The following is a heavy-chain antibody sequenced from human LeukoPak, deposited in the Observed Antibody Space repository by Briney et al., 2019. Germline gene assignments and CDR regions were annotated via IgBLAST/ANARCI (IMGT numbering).Heavy chain of an antibody. J-gene: IGHJ6*02. CDR1: GFTFSSYW. CDR3: ARDFRIYGMDV. V-gene: IGHV3-74*01. Sequence: PGGSLRLSSAASGFTFSSYWMHWVRQAPGKGLVWVSRINSDGSSTSYADSVKGRFTISRDNAKNTLYLQMNSLRAEDTAVYYCARDFRIYGMDVWGQGTTVTVSS. CDR2: INSDGSST.